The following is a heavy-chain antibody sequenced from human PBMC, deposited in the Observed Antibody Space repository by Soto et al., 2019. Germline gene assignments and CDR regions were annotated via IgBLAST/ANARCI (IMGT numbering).Heavy chain of an antibody. CDR2: INADGSIT. D-gene: IGHD4-4*01. CDR3: ARVGAGYSNYALDY. J-gene: IGHJ4*02. Sequence: GGSLRLSCEASGFTLSSHWMHWVRQVPGRGLVWVSRINADGSITNYADSVKGRFTISRDNAKNTLFLQMSSLRADDTAVYHCARVGAGYSNYALDYWGRGTRVTVSS. CDR1: GFTLSSHW. V-gene: IGHV3-74*01.